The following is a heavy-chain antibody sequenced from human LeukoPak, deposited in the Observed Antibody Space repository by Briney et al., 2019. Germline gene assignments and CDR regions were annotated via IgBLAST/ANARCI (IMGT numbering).Heavy chain of an antibody. J-gene: IGHJ5*02. V-gene: IGHV3-21*01. D-gene: IGHD6-13*01. CDR1: GFTFSSYS. CDR3: ARDATLGYSSSQIFDP. CDR2: ISSSSSYI. Sequence: GGSLRLSCAASGFTFSSYSMNWVRQAPGKGLEWVSSISSSSSYIYYADSVKGRFTISRDNAKNSLYLQMNSLRAEDTAVYYCARDATLGYSSSQIFDPWGQGTLVTVSS.